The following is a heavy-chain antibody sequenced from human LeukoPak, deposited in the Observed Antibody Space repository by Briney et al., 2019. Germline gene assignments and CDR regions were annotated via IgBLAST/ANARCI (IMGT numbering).Heavy chain of an antibody. CDR1: GYTFTGYY. CDR3: ARASRPTVTIDPYYFDY. Sequence: ASVTVSCKASGYTFTGYYMHWVRQAPGQGLEWMGWIYPNSGGTNYPQKFQGRVTMTRDTSISTAYMELSRLRSDVTAVYYCARASRPTVTIDPYYFDYWGQGTLVTVSS. D-gene: IGHD4-17*01. J-gene: IGHJ4*02. V-gene: IGHV1-2*02. CDR2: IYPNSGGT.